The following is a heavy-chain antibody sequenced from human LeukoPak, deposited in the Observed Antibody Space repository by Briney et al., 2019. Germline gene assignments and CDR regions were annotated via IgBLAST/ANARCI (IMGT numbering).Heavy chain of an antibody. CDR3: VIWGDYDVLTGYYVPDY. Sequence: GGSLRLSCVASGFTFSNYAMSWVRQAPGKGLEWVSAITGSGTNTYYADSLKGRFTISRDNSKNTVFLQMSSLRHEDTAIYYCVIWGDYDVLTGYYVPDYWGQGTLVTVSS. CDR1: GFTFSNYA. V-gene: IGHV3-23*01. J-gene: IGHJ4*02. D-gene: IGHD3-9*01. CDR2: ITGSGTNT.